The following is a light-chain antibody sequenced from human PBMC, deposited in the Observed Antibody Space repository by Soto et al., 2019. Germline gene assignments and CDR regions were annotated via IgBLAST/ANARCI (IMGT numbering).Light chain of an antibody. J-gene: IGLJ1*01. CDR1: ISYIGTYDY. Sequence: QSVLTHPASVSRSPGHSITISFTGTISYIGTYDYVSWYQQHSGKAPKLMIYEVSNRPSGVSNRFSGSKSANTSSLTISGLQAEDEADYYCSSYTNSRTLDVFGSGTKVTVL. V-gene: IGLV2-14*01. CDR3: SSYTNSRTLDV. CDR2: EVS.